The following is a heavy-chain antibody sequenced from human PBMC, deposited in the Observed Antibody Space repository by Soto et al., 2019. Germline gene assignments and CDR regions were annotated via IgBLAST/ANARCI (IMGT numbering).Heavy chain of an antibody. Sequence: QVQLVQSGAEVQNPGASVKVSCKSSGYTFTSYAMHCVRQAPGQRLEWMGWIKAGNGNTKYAKKLQGRVTITRDTSASTAYMDLSSLRSEDTAVYYYARDVRATGDSGQGMLVTVSS. J-gene: IGHJ4*02. CDR1: GYTFTSYA. V-gene: IGHV1-3*01. CDR3: ARDVRATGD. D-gene: IGHD1-1*01. CDR2: IKAGNGNT.